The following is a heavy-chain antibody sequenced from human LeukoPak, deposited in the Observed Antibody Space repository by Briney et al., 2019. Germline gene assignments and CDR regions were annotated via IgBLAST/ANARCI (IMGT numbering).Heavy chain of an antibody. CDR3: ARDPLTGTSIGDAFDI. CDR2: IIPIFGTA. CDR1: GGTFSSYA. V-gene: IGHV1-69*13. J-gene: IGHJ3*02. D-gene: IGHD1-7*01. Sequence: GASVKVSCKASGGTFSSYAISWVRQAPGQGLEWMGGIIPIFGTANYAQKFQGRVTITADESTSTAYMELSSLRSEDTAVYYCARDPLTGTSIGDAFDIWGQGTMVTVSS.